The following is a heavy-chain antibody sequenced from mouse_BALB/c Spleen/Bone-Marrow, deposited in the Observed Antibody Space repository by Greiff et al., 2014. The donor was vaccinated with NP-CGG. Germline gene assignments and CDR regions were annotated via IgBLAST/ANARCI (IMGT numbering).Heavy chain of an antibody. V-gene: IGHV4-1*02. CDR3: ASLHYYGFFAY. Sequence: VQLQQSGGGLVQPGGSLKLSCAASGFDFSRYWMSWVRQAPGKGLGWIGEINPDSSTINYTPSLKDKFIIPRDNAKNTLYLQMSKVRSEDTALYYCASLHYYGFFAYWGQGALVTVSA. D-gene: IGHD1-2*01. J-gene: IGHJ3*01. CDR2: INPDSSTI. CDR1: GFDFSRYW.